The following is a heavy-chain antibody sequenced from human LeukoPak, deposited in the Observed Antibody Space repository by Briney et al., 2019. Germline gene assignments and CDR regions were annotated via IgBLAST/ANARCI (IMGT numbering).Heavy chain of an antibody. D-gene: IGHD2-2*01. J-gene: IGHJ4*02. CDR1: RFTFSSYG. Sequence: PGGPLRLSCAASRFTFSSYGFHWVRQVPGKGLEWVAVIWFDGSKKFCVDSVKGRFTISRDDSENTLYLQMDSLTAEDTALYYCARAGLGSSASEFDYWGQGTLVTVSS. CDR2: IWFDGSKK. V-gene: IGHV3-33*08. CDR3: ARAGLGSSASEFDY.